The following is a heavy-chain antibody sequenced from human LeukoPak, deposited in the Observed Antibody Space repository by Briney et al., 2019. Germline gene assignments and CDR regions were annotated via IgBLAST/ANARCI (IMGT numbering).Heavy chain of an antibody. D-gene: IGHD6-19*01. J-gene: IGHJ4*02. CDR2: INQGGSER. V-gene: IGHV3-7*03. CDR3: AKDHSSGWPYCFPY. Sequence: PGGSLRLSCAASGFIFSDHWMTWVRQAPGKGLEWVANINQGGSERHYVDSVKGRFLISRDNANSLFLQMHSLRAEDTAVYYCAKDHSSGWPYCFPYWGQGTLVTVSS. CDR1: GFIFSDHW.